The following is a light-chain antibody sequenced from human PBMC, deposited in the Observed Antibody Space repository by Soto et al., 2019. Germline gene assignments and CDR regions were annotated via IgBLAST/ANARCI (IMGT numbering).Light chain of an antibody. CDR3: QSYDSSLSGSDVV. J-gene: IGLJ2*01. V-gene: IGLV1-40*01. CDR1: SSNIGAGYD. CDR2: GNS. Sequence: QSVLTQPPSVSGAPGQRVTISCTGSSSNIGAGYDVHWYQQLPGTAPKLLIYGNSNRPSGVPDRFSGSKSGTSASLAITGLQAEDEADYHCQSYDSSLSGSDVVFGGGTKLTVL.